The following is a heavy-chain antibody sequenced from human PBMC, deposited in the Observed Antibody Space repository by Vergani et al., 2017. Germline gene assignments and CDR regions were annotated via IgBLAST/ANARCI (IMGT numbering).Heavy chain of an antibody. CDR2: IYTSGST. Sequence: QVQLQESGPGLVKPSQTLSLTCTVSGGSISSGSYYWSWIRQPAGKGLEWIGRIYTSGSTNYNPSLKSRVTISVDTSKNQFSLKLSSVTAADTAVYYCARDHSLGDGWFGESVQVYGMDVWGQGTTVTVSS. J-gene: IGHJ6*02. D-gene: IGHD3-10*01. V-gene: IGHV4-61*02. CDR1: GGSISSGSYY. CDR3: ARDHSLGDGWFGESVQVYGMDV.